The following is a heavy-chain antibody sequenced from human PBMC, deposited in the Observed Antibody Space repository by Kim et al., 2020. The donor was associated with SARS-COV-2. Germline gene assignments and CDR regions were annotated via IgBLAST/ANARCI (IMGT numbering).Heavy chain of an antibody. Sequence: GGSLRLSCAASGFTFGDYTMHWVRQGPGKGLEWVSGISWNSGTKGYADSVKGRFTTSRDNAKNSLYLQLNSLRPEDTAFYYCAKEGYSGRRAFDMWGQGTLVTVSP. D-gene: IGHD2-15*01. CDR1: GFTFGDYT. J-gene: IGHJ3*02. CDR3: AKEGYSGRRAFDM. V-gene: IGHV3-9*01. CDR2: ISWNSGTK.